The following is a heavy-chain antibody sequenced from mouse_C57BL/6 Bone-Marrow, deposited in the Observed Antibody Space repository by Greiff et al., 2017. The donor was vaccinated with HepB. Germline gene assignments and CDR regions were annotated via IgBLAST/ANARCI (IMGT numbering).Heavy chain of an antibody. CDR2: IDPSDSYT. J-gene: IGHJ2*01. D-gene: IGHD1-1*01. CDR1: GYTFTSYW. Sequence: QVQLQQPGAELVKPGASVKLSCKASGYTFTSYWMQWVKQRPGQGLEWIGEIDPSDSYTNYNQKFKGKATLTVDTSSSTAYMQLSSLTAEDSAVYYCARDYYEDYWGQGTTLTVSS. V-gene: IGHV1-50*01. CDR3: ARDYYEDY.